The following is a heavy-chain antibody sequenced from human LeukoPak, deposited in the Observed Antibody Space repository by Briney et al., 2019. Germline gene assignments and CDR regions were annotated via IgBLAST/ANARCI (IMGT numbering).Heavy chain of an antibody. CDR1: GFTFSDYT. J-gene: IGHJ4*02. D-gene: IGHD3-10*01. V-gene: IGHV3-69-1*01. Sequence: GGSLRLSCVASGFTFSDYTMNWVRRAPGKGLEWVSSITSSGFVYSADSVQGRFFISRDNAKDSLYLQMNSLRVEDTAVYYCAREYYTYDYWGQGTLVTVSS. CDR2: ITSSGFV. CDR3: AREYYTYDY.